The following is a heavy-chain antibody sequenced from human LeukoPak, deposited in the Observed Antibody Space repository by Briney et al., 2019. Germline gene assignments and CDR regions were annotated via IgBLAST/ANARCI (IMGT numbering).Heavy chain of an antibody. V-gene: IGHV3-74*01. CDR3: ARDAFGGDKSPF. J-gene: IGHJ4*02. CDR1: GFTFRSHY. CDR2: INSDGSTT. Sequence: PGGSLRLSCAASGFTFRSHYMHWVRQAPGKGLVWVSRINSDGSTTNYADSVKGRFTISRDNAKNTLYLQMNSLRAEDTAVYYCARDAFGGDKSPFWGQGTLVTVSS. D-gene: IGHD3-3*01.